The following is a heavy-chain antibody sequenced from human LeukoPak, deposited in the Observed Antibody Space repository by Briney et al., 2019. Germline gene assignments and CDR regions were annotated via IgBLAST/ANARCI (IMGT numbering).Heavy chain of an antibody. D-gene: IGHD2-2*02. J-gene: IGHJ4*02. Sequence: GGSLRLSCAASGFTFSSYGMHWVRQAPGKGLEWVAVIWYDGSNKYYADSVKGRFTISRDNAKNSLYLQMNSLRAEDTAVYYCARGHCSSTSCYTTPTVWGQGTLVTVSS. CDR3: ARGHCSSTSCYTTPTV. V-gene: IGHV3-33*01. CDR2: IWYDGSNK. CDR1: GFTFSSYG.